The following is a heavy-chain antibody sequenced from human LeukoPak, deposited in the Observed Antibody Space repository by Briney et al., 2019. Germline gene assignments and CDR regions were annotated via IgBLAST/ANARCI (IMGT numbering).Heavy chain of an antibody. CDR3: AKGGKWDVTPFDY. V-gene: IGHV3-23*01. J-gene: IGHJ4*02. CDR2: ISGGGGST. CDR1: GITFTSYS. Sequence: GGSLRLSCAASGITFTSYSMNWVRQAPGKGPEWVSTISGGGGSTYYADSVKGRFTISRDNSKNTLYLQVNSLRAEDTAVYYCAKGGKWDVTPFDYWGQGTLVTVSS. D-gene: IGHD1-26*01.